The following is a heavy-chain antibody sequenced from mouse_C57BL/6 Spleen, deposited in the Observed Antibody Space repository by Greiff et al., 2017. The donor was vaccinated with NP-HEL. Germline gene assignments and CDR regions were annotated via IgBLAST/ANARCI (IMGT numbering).Heavy chain of an antibody. Sequence: QVQLKQSGAELARPGASVKMSCKASGYTFTSYTMHWVKQRPGQGLEWIGYINPSSGYTKYNQKFKDKATLTADKSSSTAYMQLSSLTSEDSAVHYCAREGTGTIYFDYWGQGTTLTVSS. CDR3: AREGTGTIYFDY. D-gene: IGHD4-1*01. CDR2: INPSSGYT. V-gene: IGHV1-4*01. CDR1: GYTFTSYT. J-gene: IGHJ2*01.